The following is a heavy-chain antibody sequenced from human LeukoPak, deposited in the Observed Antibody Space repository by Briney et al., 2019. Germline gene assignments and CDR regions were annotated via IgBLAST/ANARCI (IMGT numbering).Heavy chain of an antibody. CDR3: ARNYDFWSGSLDY. Sequence: SETLSLTCAVYGGSFSGYYWSWIRQPPGKGLEWIEEINHSGSTNYNPSLKSRVTISVDTSKNQLSLKLSSVTAADTAVYYCARNYDFWSGSLDYWGQGTLVTVSS. CDR2: INHSGST. V-gene: IGHV4-34*01. D-gene: IGHD3-3*01. CDR1: GGSFSGYY. J-gene: IGHJ4*02.